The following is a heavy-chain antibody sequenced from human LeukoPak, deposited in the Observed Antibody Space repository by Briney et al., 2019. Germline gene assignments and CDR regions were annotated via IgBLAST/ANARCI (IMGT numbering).Heavy chain of an antibody. CDR3: ATTSRTVTGLDY. D-gene: IGHD4-17*01. CDR1: GFTLTTYW. Sequence: GGSLRLSCTASGFTLTTYWLTWVRQAPGKGLEWVANIKPDGNEKYYVDSVKGRFTISRDNPENSLYLQMNSLRAEDTAIYYCATTSRTVTGLDYWGQGTLVTVSS. J-gene: IGHJ4*02. CDR2: IKPDGNEK. V-gene: IGHV3-7*01.